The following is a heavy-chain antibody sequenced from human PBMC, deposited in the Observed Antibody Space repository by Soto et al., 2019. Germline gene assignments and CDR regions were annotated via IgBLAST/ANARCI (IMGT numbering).Heavy chain of an antibody. CDR2: IWFDGSNK. CDR3: ATTGPY. Sequence: GGSLRLSCAASGFTFSSYGMHWVRQAPGKGLEWVAIIWFDGSNKFYADSVKGRFTISRDNSKNTVSLQMNSLRDEDSAAYYCATTGPYWGQGTLVTVSS. J-gene: IGHJ4*02. V-gene: IGHV3-33*01. CDR1: GFTFSSYG.